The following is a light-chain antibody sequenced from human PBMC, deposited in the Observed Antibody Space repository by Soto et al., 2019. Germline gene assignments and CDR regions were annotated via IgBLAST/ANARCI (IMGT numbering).Light chain of an antibody. CDR1: QSVSSN. CDR2: GAS. J-gene: IGKJ1*01. V-gene: IGKV3-15*01. CDR3: QQFNNSPPT. Sequence: EIVMTQSPATLSVSPGERATVSCRASQSVSSNLAWYQQKPGQAPRLLIYGASTRATGTPARFSGSGSGTEFTLTISSLQSEDFAVYYCQQFNNSPPTFGQGTKVEIK.